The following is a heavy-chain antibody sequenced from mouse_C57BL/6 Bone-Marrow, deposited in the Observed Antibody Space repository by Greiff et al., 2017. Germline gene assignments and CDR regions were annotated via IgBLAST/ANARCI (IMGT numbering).Heavy chain of an antibody. J-gene: IGHJ2*01. V-gene: IGHV1-74*01. D-gene: IGHD3-2*01. Sequence: QVHVKQPGAELVKPGASVKVSCKASGYTFTSYWMHWVKQRPGQGLEWIGRIHPSASDTNYNQKFKGKATLTVDKSSSTAYMPLSSLTSEDSAVYYGGVERGLDSAGEGDWGRGTTRTGAS. CDR2: IHPSASDT. CDR1: GYTFTSYW. CDR3: GVERGLDSAGEGD.